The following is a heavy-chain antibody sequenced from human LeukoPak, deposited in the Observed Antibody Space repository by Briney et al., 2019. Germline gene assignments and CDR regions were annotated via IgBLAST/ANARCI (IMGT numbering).Heavy chain of an antibody. CDR2: IKQDGSEK. D-gene: IGHD4-23*01. V-gene: IGHV3-7*01. CDR3: ARSGGCVDY. J-gene: IGHJ4*02. Sequence: GGSLRLSCAACGFPLGSYWMSWVRQAPGKALVWVANIKQDGSEKQHVVSVKGRFTISRDNAKNSLYLQMSSLRAEDTAVYYCARSGGCVDYWGQGTLVTASS. CDR1: GFPLGSYW.